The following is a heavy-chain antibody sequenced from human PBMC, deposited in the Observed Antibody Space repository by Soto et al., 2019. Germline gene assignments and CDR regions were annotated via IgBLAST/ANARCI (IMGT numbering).Heavy chain of an antibody. CDR1: GFTFSSYA. CDR3: AKEPRYCTNGVCYPDY. Sequence: EVQLLESGGGLLQPGGSLRLSCAASGFTFSSYAMSWVRQAPGKGLEWVSAIGASGAGTYYADSVKGRFTISRDNSKNTLYLQMNSLRAEDTAVYYCAKEPRYCTNGVCYPDYWGQGTLVTVSS. CDR2: IGASGAGT. J-gene: IGHJ4*02. V-gene: IGHV3-23*01. D-gene: IGHD2-8*01.